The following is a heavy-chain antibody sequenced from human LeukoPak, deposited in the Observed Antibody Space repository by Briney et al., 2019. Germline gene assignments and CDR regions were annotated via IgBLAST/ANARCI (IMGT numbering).Heavy chain of an antibody. CDR2: IYYGGSI. D-gene: IGHD2-15*01. CDR3: ARSGGSVLTPIDY. V-gene: IGHV4-38-2*01. J-gene: IGHJ4*02. CDR1: GFTFSGFA. Sequence: PGGSLRLSCAASGFTFSGFAMSWIRQPPGKGLEWIGVIYYGGSIYHNPSLKSRVTIFVDTSKNQFSLKLSSVTAADTAVYYCARSGGSVLTPIDYWGQGTLVTVSS.